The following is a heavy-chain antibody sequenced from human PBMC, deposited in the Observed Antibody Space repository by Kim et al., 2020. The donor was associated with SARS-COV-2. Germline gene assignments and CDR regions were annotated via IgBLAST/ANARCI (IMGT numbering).Heavy chain of an antibody. J-gene: IGHJ4*01. V-gene: IGHV3-48*04. D-gene: IGHD6-25*01. CDR1: GFSFSIYS. Sequence: GGSLRLSCGASGFSFSIYSMNWVRQAPGKGLEWVSYISSSSHVAHYADSVRGRFAISRDNAKNSLYLEMNSLGAEATAVYYCARGVPNTISAAHFDYWG. CDR3: ARGVPNTISAAHFDY. CDR2: ISSSSHVA.